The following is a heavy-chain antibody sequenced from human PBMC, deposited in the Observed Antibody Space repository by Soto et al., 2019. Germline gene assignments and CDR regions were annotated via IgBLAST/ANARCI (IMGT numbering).Heavy chain of an antibody. V-gene: IGHV3-74*01. D-gene: IGHD1-26*01. CDR3: EWSYWPVVNF. Sequence: GSLRLSCEASRFTLSNYWMHWVRQAPGKGLVWVSRIKSGGSYTSYADSVKGRFTISRDSAKNTVYLQMNSLTVEDTAVYYCEWSYWPVVNFWGQGIVVTVSS. CDR2: IKSGGSYT. CDR1: RFTLSNYW. J-gene: IGHJ4*02.